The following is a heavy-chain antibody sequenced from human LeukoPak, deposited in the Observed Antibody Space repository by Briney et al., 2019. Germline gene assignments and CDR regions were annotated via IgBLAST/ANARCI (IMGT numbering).Heavy chain of an antibody. CDR1: GGSISSSSYY. Sequence: SETLSLTCTVSGGSISSSSYYWGWIRQPPGKGLEWIGSIYYSGSTYYNPSLKSRVTISVDTSKNQFSLKLSSVTAADTAVYYCARDRRYYYDSSGYYPPYYYYGMDVWGQGATVTVSS. V-gene: IGHV4-39*07. D-gene: IGHD3-22*01. J-gene: IGHJ6*02. CDR3: ARDRRYYYDSSGYYPPYYYYGMDV. CDR2: IYYSGST.